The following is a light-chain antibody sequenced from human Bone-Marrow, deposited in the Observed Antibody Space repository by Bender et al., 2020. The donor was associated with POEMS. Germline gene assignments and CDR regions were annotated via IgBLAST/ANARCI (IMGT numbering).Light chain of an antibody. CDR3: WSYAGSNNLV. CDR2: EVS. CDR1: SSDVGGYNY. J-gene: IGLJ2*01. V-gene: IGLV2-23*02. Sequence: QSALTQPAFVSGSPGQSITISCTGTSSDVGGYNYVSWYQQHPGKAPKLMIYEVSKRPSGISNRFSGSKSDNTASLTISWLQTEDEADYYCWSYAGSNNLVFGGGTKLTVL.